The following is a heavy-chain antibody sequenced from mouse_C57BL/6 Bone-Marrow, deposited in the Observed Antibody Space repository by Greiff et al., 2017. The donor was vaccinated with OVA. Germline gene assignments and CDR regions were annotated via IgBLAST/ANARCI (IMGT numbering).Heavy chain of an antibody. CDR1: GYAFTNYL. V-gene: IGHV1-54*01. D-gene: IGHD1-1*01. CDR3: ARPYGSSSDYYAMDY. J-gene: IGHJ4*01. Sequence: QVQLQQSGAELVRPGTSVKVSCKASGYAFTNYLIEWVKQRPGQGLEWIGVINPGSGGTNYNEKFKGKATLTADKSSSTAYMQLSSLTSEDSAVYFCARPYGSSSDYYAMDYWGQGTSVTVSS. CDR2: INPGSGGT.